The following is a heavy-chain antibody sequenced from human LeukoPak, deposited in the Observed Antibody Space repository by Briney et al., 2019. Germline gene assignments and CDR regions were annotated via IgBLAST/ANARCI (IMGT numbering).Heavy chain of an antibody. CDR2: ISSSSSYI. D-gene: IGHD3-10*01. CDR1: GFTFSSYS. J-gene: IGHJ4*02. Sequence: GGSLRLSCAASGFTFSSYSMNWVRRAPGKGLEWVSSISSSSSYIYYADSVKGRFTISRDNAKNSLYLQMNSLRAEDTAVYYCARDASSGSYYPLYFDYWGQGTLVTVSS. V-gene: IGHV3-21*01. CDR3: ARDASSGSYYPLYFDY.